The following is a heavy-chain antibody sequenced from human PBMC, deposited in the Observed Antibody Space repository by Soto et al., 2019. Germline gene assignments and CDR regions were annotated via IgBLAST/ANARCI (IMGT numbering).Heavy chain of an antibody. CDR3: ARGEDCSGGSCYVAFDI. CDR2: MNPNSGNT. CDR1: GYTFTSYD. D-gene: IGHD2-15*01. Sequence: QVQLVQSGAEVKKPGASVKVSCKASGYTFTSYDINWVRQATGQGLEWMGWMNPNSGNTGYAQKFQGRVTMIRNTSISTAYMELSSLRAEDTAVYYCARGEDCSGGSCYVAFDIWGQGTMVTVSS. V-gene: IGHV1-8*01. J-gene: IGHJ3*02.